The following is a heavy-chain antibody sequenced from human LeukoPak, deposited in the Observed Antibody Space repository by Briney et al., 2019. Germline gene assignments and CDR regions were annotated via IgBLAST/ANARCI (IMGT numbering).Heavy chain of an antibody. CDR1: VGSFSGYY. Sequence: SETLSLTCAVHVGSFSGYYWTWIRQTPEKGLEWIGEMHPSGSTNYNPSLKSRVTISVDTSKNQFSLELSSVTAADTAVYYCARGRQDVTMIVVVMTAVSYYLDVWGKGTTVTVS. D-gene: IGHD3-22*01. CDR2: MHPSGST. CDR3: ARGRQDVTMIVVVMTAVSYYLDV. J-gene: IGHJ6*03. V-gene: IGHV4-34*01.